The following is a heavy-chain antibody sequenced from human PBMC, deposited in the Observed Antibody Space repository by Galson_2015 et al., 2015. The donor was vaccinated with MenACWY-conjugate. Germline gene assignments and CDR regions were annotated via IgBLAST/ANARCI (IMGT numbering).Heavy chain of an antibody. CDR3: ASYRDSGYDSPFDY. V-gene: IGHV3-48*02. CDR1: GFTFLIYS. CDR2: ITNSGNSI. Sequence: SLRLSCAASGFTFLIYSMSWVRQAPGKGLEWVSYITNSGNSIYYGDSVKGRFTISRDNAKNSLYLQMNSLRDEDTAVYYCASYRDSGYDSPFDYWGQGTLVTVSS. J-gene: IGHJ4*02. D-gene: IGHD5-12*01.